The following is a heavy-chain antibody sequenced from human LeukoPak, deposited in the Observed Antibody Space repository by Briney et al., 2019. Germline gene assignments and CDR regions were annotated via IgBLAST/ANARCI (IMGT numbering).Heavy chain of an antibody. V-gene: IGHV4-59*01. CDR1: GGSISSSY. J-gene: IGHJ5*02. CDR3: ARAAQSITSAVSWFDP. D-gene: IGHD1-14*01. Sequence: SETLSLTCSVSGGSISSSYWSWLRQPPGKGLEWIGYIYYSGSTNYNPSLKSRVTMSVDTSKNQFSLRLTSETAADTAVYYCARAAQSITSAVSWFDPWGRGTLVTVSS. CDR2: IYYSGST.